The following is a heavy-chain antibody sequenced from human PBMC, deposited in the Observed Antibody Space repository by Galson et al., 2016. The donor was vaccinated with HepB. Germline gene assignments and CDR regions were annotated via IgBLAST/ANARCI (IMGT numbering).Heavy chain of an antibody. D-gene: IGHD5-12*01. J-gene: IGHJ4*02. CDR2: ISSHNSNI. CDR3: VRGAGGYAPHFDY. CDR1: GFAFSAYG. V-gene: IGHV3-21*01. Sequence: SLRLSCAASGFAFSAYGMTWVRQAPGKGLEWVSFISSHNSNIYYADSVNGRFTISRDNAYNSLYLQMNSLRVEDTAVYYCVRGAGGYAPHFDYWGQGTLVTVSS.